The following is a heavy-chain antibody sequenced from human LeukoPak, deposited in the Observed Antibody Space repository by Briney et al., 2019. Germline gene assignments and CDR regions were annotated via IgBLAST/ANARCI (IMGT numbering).Heavy chain of an antibody. J-gene: IGHJ6*02. D-gene: IGHD3-10*01. CDR3: AREGGTMVRGVIITRYYGMDV. CDR1: GFTVSSNY. V-gene: IGHV3-66*01. Sequence: GGSLRLSCAASGFTVSSNYMSWVRQAPGKGLERVSVIYSGGSTYYADSVKGRFTISRDNSKNTLYLQMNSLRAEDTAVNYCAREGGTMVRGVIITRYYGMDVWGQGTTVTVSS. CDR2: IYSGGST.